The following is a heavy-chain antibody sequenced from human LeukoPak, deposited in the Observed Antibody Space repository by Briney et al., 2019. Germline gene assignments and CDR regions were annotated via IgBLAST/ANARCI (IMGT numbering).Heavy chain of an antibody. CDR3: ASDILTGYSRVDY. J-gene: IGHJ4*02. CDR2: IYSGGST. V-gene: IGHV3-53*01. Sequence: PGGSLRLSCAASGFTVSSNYMSWVRQAPGKGLEWVSVIYSGGSTYYADSVKGRFTISRDNSKNTLYLQMNSLRAEDTAVYYCASDILTGYSRVDYWGQGTLVTVSS. D-gene: IGHD3-9*01. CDR1: GFTVSSNY.